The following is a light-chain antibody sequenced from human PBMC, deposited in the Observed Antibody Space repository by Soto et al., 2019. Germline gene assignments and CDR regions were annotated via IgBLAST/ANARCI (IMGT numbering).Light chain of an antibody. CDR3: QSYDSSLSGSV. CDR1: SSNIGAGYD. Sequence: QSVLTQPPSVSGAPGQRVTISCTGDSSNIGAGYDVHWYQQLPGTAPKLLIYGNSNRPSGVPDRFSGSKSGTSASPAITGLQAEDEADYYCQSYDSSLSGSVFGGGTKLTVL. J-gene: IGLJ2*01. V-gene: IGLV1-40*01. CDR2: GNS.